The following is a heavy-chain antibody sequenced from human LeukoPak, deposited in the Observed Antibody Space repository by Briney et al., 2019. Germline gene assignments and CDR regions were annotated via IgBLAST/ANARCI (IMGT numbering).Heavy chain of an antibody. J-gene: IGHJ4*02. CDR3: ARDLKQLDDY. Sequence: GGTLRLSCAASGFTFSSYGMSWVRQAPGKGLEWVSSISSSSSYIYYADSVKGRFTISRDNAKNSLYLQMNSLRAEDTAVYYCARDLKQLDDYWGQGTLVTVSS. CDR1: GFTFSSYG. D-gene: IGHD6-6*01. CDR2: ISSSSSYI. V-gene: IGHV3-21*01.